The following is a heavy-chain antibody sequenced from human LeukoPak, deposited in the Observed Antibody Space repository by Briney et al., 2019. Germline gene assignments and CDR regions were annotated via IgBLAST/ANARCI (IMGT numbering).Heavy chain of an antibody. CDR2: IKQDGSEK. Sequence: PGGSLRLSCAASGFTFSSYAMSWVRQAPGKGLEWVANIKQDGSEKYYVDSVKGRFTISRDNAKNSLYLQMNSLRAEDTAVYYCARLNLMATGGFDYWGQGTLVTVSS. J-gene: IGHJ4*02. D-gene: IGHD5-12*01. V-gene: IGHV3-7*01. CDR3: ARLNLMATGGFDY. CDR1: GFTFSSYA.